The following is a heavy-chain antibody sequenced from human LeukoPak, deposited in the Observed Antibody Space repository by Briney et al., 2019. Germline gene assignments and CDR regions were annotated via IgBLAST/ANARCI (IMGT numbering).Heavy chain of an antibody. J-gene: IGHJ4*02. D-gene: IGHD3-10*01. CDR3: ARVAGSSYDY. CDR2: IIPILNIA. V-gene: IGHV1-69*04. Sequence: ASVKVSCKASGGTFSGYGIIWVRQAPGQGLEWMGRIIPILNIADNAQKFQGRVTITADTSTSTAYMELSSLRSEDTAVYYCARVAGSSYDYWGQGTLVTVSS. CDR1: GGTFSGYG.